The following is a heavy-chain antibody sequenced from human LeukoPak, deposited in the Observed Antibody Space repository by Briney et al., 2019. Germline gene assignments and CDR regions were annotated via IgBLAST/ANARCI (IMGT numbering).Heavy chain of an antibody. D-gene: IGHD2-2*02. Sequence: SETLSLTCTVSGGSISSYCWSWIRQPPGKGLEWIGYIYYSGSTNYNPSLKSRVTISVDTSKNQFSLKLSSVTAADTAVYYCARGVGYCSSTSCYTPTWFDPWGQGTLVTVSS. V-gene: IGHV4-59*01. J-gene: IGHJ5*02. CDR3: ARGVGYCSSTSCYTPTWFDP. CDR1: GGSISSYC. CDR2: IYYSGST.